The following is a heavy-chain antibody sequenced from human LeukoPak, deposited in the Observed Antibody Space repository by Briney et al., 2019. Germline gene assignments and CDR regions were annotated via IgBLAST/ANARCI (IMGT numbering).Heavy chain of an antibody. Sequence: GGSLRLSCAASGFIFDDYATHWVRQAPGKGLEWVSGINWNSGSIGYADSVKGRFTISRDNAKNSLYLQMNSLRAEDTALYYCAKDIRRTYRGPGDYWGQGTLVTVSS. J-gene: IGHJ4*02. CDR1: GFIFDDYA. CDR2: INWNSGSI. V-gene: IGHV3-9*01. D-gene: IGHD2-2*01. CDR3: AKDIRRTYRGPGDY.